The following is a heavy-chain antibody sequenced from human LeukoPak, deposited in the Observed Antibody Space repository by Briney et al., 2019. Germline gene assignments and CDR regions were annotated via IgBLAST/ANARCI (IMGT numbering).Heavy chain of an antibody. D-gene: IGHD3-10*01. CDR1: GYTFTSYD. Sequence: GASVTVSCTASGYTFTSYDINWVRQASGQGLEWMGWMNPDSGNAGFARKLQGRVTMTRNSSINTAYMELANLTSDDTAVYYCARAINRVNDAYDIWGQGTMIIVSS. V-gene: IGHV1-8*01. CDR2: MNPDSGNA. CDR3: ARAINRVNDAYDI. J-gene: IGHJ3*02.